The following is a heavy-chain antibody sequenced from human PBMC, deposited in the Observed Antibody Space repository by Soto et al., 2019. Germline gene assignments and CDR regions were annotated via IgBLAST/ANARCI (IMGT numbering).Heavy chain of an antibody. D-gene: IGHD4-17*01. CDR2: IYYSGST. J-gene: IGHJ4*02. CDR1: GGSISSYY. CDR3: ARGTGANDYGDLFDY. V-gene: IGHV4-59*01. Sequence: QVQLQESGPGLVKPSETLSLTCTVSGGSISSYYWSWIRQPPGKGLEWIVYIYYSGSTNYNPSLKSRVTISVDTSKNQFSLKLSSVTAADTAVYYCARGTGANDYGDLFDYWGQGTLVTVSS.